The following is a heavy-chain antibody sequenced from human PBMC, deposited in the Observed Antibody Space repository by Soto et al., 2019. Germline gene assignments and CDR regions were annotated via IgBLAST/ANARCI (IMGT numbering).Heavy chain of an antibody. CDR3: AAAVPAEYVFPYYYMDV. D-gene: IGHD3-16*01. CDR1: GASISSYH. CDR2: IYYSGSA. V-gene: IGHV4-59*01. J-gene: IGHJ6*03. Sequence: QVQLQESGPGLVKPSETLSLTCTVSGASISSYHWSWIRQTPGKGLEWIGYIYYSGSANYNPSLKSRDTFSVDTSKNQVSLKLSSVTAADTGVYYCAAAVPAEYVFPYYYMDVWGKGTTVTVSS.